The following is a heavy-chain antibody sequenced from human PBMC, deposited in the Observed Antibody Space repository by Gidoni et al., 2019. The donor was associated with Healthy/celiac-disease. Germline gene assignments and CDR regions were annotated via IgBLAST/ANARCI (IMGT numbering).Heavy chain of an antibody. J-gene: IGHJ6*03. CDR2: ISSSSSYI. CDR1: GFTFSSYS. Sequence: EVQLVESGGGLVKPGGSLRLSCAASGFTFSSYSMNWVRQAPGKGLEWVSSISSSSSYIYYADSVKGRFTISRDNAKNSLYLQMNSLRAEDTAVYYCARDLRFLEWINYMDVWGKGTTVTVSS. V-gene: IGHV3-21*01. CDR3: ARDLRFLEWINYMDV. D-gene: IGHD3-3*01.